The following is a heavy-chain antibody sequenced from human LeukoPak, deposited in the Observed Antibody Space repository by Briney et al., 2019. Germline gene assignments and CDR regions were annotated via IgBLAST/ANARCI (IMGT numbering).Heavy chain of an antibody. J-gene: IGHJ3*02. D-gene: IGHD4-23*01. CDR2: INPHSGGA. V-gene: IGHV1-2*02. Sequence: GASVKVSCKSSGYTFTAYYINWVRQAPGQGLEWLGWINPHSGGAVYAQGFQVRVTMTRDTSISTAYMELSRLRSDDTAVYYCARFEDYGGNRDVFDIWGQGKMVTVSS. CDR3: ARFEDYGGNRDVFDI. CDR1: GYTFTAYY.